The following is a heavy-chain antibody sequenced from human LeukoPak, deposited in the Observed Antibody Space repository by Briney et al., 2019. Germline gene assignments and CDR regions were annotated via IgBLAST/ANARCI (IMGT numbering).Heavy chain of an antibody. CDR3: ELRALRFLEWSPLMDV. V-gene: IGHV3-48*03. CDR1: GFTFGDYA. CDR2: ISSSGSTI. Sequence: PGRSLRLSCTASGFTFGDYAMSWVRQAPGKGLEWVSYISSSGSTIYYADSVKGRFTISRDNAKNSLYLQMNSLRAEDTAVYYCELRALRFLEWSPLMDVWGQGTTVTVSS. J-gene: IGHJ6*02. D-gene: IGHD3-3*01.